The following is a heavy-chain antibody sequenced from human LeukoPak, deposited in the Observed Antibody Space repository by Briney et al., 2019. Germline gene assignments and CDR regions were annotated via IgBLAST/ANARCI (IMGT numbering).Heavy chain of an antibody. V-gene: IGHV4-34*01. Sequence: PSETLSLTCTVSGGSISSYYWSWIRQPPGKGLEWIGEINHSGSTNYNPSLKSRVTISVDTSKNQFSLKLSSVTAADTAVYYCARFPTYYYDSSGYYSWGQGTLVTVSS. CDR1: GGSISSYY. CDR2: INHSGST. J-gene: IGHJ4*02. D-gene: IGHD3-22*01. CDR3: ARFPTYYYDSSGYYS.